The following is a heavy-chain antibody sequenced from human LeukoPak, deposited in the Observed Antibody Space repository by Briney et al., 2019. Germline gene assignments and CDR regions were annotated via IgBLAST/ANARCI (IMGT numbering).Heavy chain of an antibody. CDR3: AKDPTSGMFDY. D-gene: IGHD1-26*01. CDR1: GFTFSSYG. J-gene: IGHJ4*02. V-gene: IGHV3-30*18. Sequence: PGGSLRLSCAASGFTFSSYGMHWVRQAPGKGLGWVAVISYDGSNKYYADSVKGRFTISRDNSKNTLYLQMNSLRAEDTAVYYCAKDPTSGMFDYWGQGTLVTVSS. CDR2: ISYDGSNK.